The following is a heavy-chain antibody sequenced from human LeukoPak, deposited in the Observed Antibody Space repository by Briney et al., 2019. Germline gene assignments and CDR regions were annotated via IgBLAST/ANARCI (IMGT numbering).Heavy chain of an antibody. CDR1: GYSISSGYF. Sequence: PSETLSLTCSVSGYSISSGYFWGWIRQPPGKGPEWIATTHHSGATYYNPSLKSRVTLSVDTSKNQVSLKLSSVTAADTAVYYCARHVMVRGVIPLDFDYWGQGTLVTVSS. D-gene: IGHD3-10*01. CDR2: THHSGAT. CDR3: ARHVMVRGVIPLDFDY. J-gene: IGHJ4*02. V-gene: IGHV4-38-2*01.